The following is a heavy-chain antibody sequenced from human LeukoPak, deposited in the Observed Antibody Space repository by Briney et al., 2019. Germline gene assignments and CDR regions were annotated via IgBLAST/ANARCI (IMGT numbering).Heavy chain of an antibody. J-gene: IGHJ6*03. CDR3: ARGGTMVRGVIVDYYYYYYMDV. CDR2: INHSGST. D-gene: IGHD3-10*01. V-gene: IGHV4-39*02. CDR1: GDSISSGTFY. Sequence: SETLSLTCTVSGDSISSGTFYWGWVRQPPGKGLEWIGEINHSGSTNYNPSLKSRVTISIDTSKNHFSLRLNSVTAADTAVYYCARGGTMVRGVIVDYYYYYYMDVWGKGTTVTVSS.